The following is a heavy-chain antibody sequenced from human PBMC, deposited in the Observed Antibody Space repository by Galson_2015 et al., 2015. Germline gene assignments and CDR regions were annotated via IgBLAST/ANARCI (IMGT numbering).Heavy chain of an antibody. CDR2: IIPIFFTA. Sequence: SNATVGTFSSYAISWVRHAPGQGLECILFIIPIFFTANYSQKFHCIVTITADESTSTAYMELSSLRPEDTAVYYCARAGTATVTTSMGYWGQGTLVTVSS. CDR1: VGTFSSYA. V-gene: IGHV1-69*01. D-gene: IGHD4-17*01. J-gene: IGHJ4*02. CDR3: ARAGTATVTTSMGY.